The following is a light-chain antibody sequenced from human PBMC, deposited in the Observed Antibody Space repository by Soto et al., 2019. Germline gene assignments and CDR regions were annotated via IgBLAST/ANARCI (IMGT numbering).Light chain of an antibody. CDR3: QQYNNWLWT. Sequence: EIVITQSPATLSVSPGERATLSCRASQSVSSNLAWYQQKPGQAPRLLIYGASTRATGIPARFSGSGSGTEFTLTISSLQSEDFAVYYCQQYNNWLWTFGQGTTV. J-gene: IGKJ1*01. CDR2: GAS. V-gene: IGKV3-15*01. CDR1: QSVSSN.